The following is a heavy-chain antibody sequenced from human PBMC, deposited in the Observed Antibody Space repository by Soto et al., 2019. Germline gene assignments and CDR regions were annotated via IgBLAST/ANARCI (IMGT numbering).Heavy chain of an antibody. V-gene: IGHV1-2*04. CDR2: INPNSGGT. J-gene: IGHJ6*02. Sequence: QVQLVQSGAEVKKPGASVKVSCKASGYTFTGYYMHWVRQAPGQGLEWMGWINPNSGGTNYAQKFQGWVTMTRETSISTAYMELSRLRSDDTAVYYCARGGRGSYRGYYYYYGMDVWGQGTTVTVSS. D-gene: IGHD1-26*01. CDR1: GYTFTGYY. CDR3: ARGGRGSYRGYYYYYGMDV.